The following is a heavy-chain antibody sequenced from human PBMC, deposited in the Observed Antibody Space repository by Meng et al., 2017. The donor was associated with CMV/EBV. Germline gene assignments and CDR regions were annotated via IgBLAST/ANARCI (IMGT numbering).Heavy chain of an antibody. CDR2: INHSGST. CDR3: ARGSGGLGGSYPNYYYYYGMDV. J-gene: IGHJ6*02. Sequence: SETLSLTCAIYGGSFSGYYWSWIRQPPGKGLEWIGEINHSGSTNYNPSLKSRVTISVDTSKNQFSLKLSSVTAAGTAVYYCARGSGGLGGSYPNYYYYYGMDVWGQGTTVTVSS. CDR1: GGSFSGYY. V-gene: IGHV4-34*01. D-gene: IGHD1-26*01.